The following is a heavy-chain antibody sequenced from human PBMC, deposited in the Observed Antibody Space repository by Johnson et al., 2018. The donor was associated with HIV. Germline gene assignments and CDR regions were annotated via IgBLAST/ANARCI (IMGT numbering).Heavy chain of an antibody. CDR3: AKPRYYDNACEM. D-gene: IGHD3-16*01. CDR2: IAHDESIT. Sequence: QVQLVESGGGVVQPGGSLRLSCAASGFTFADYGMHWVRQPPGKGLEWVAFIAHDESITHYADSVKGRFTMSRDNSKNTLYLHMKSLRPEDTAVYYCAKPRYYDNACEMWGQGTMVTVSS. J-gene: IGHJ3*02. V-gene: IGHV3-30*02. CDR1: GFTFADYG.